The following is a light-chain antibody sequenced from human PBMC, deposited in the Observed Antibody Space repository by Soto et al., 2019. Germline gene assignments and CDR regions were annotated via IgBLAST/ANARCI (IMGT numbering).Light chain of an antibody. V-gene: IGLV3-21*04. Sequence: SYELTQPPSVSVAPGKTARITCGGNNIGSKSVHWYQQKPGQAPVLVIYYDSDRPSGIPERFSGSNSGNTATLTISRVEAGDEADYYCQVWDSLVVFAGGTKLTVL. CDR3: QVWDSLVV. J-gene: IGLJ2*01. CDR2: YDS. CDR1: NIGSKS.